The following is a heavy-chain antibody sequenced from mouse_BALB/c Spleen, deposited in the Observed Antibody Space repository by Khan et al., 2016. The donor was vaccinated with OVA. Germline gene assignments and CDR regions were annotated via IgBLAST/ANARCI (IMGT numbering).Heavy chain of an antibody. J-gene: IGHJ2*01. V-gene: IGHV1-76*01. D-gene: IGHD2-3*01. CDR3: ASDEALYHFDH. Sequence: VQLVESGAELVRPGASVKLSCKTSGYIFTSYWIHWVNQRSGQGLEWIARIYPGTDNSYYNEKFKDKATLTADKSSSTAYMQLSSLKSEDSDVYFYASDEALYHFDHWGPGTTLTVSS. CDR1: GYIFTSYW. CDR2: IYPGTDNS.